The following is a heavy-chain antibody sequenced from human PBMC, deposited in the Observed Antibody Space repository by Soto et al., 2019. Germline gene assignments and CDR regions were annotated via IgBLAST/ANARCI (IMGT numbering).Heavy chain of an antibody. CDR3: AKMTSTGWYDPVFH. CDR2: ISGSSSNI. V-gene: IGHV3-11*01. D-gene: IGHD6-19*01. CDR1: GFSFSDYY. J-gene: IGHJ4*02. Sequence: QVQLVESGGALVKTRGSLRLSCVASGFSFSDYYISWVRQAPGKGLEWISYISGSSSNIYYADSVKGRFTISRDNAENSVFLQMTNLRAEDTARYYCAKMTSTGWYDPVFHWGQGTLVPVSS.